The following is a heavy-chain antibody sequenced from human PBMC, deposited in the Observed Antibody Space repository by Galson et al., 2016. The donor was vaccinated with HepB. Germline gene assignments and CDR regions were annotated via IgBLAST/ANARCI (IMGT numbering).Heavy chain of an antibody. J-gene: IGHJ4*02. CDR3: AKGDLDYHDTSGHLDY. CDR1: GFTFNTYP. CDR2: ISASGDKI. Sequence: SLRLSCAASGFTFNTYPMSWVRQAPGKGLEWVSGISASGDKIYYPDSVRGRFTISRDNSKNTLYLQMNSLRAEDTAVYYCAKGDLDYHDTSGHLDYWGQGTLVTVSS. V-gene: IGHV3-23*01. D-gene: IGHD3-22*01.